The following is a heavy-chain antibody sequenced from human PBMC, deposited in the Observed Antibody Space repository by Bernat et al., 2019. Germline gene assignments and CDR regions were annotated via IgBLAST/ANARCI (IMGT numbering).Heavy chain of an antibody. J-gene: IGHJ1*01. CDR1: GFTFSSYA. CDR3: AKEGAAAQVEYFQS. Sequence: EVQLLESGGGLVQPGGSLRLSCAASGFTFSSYAMSWLRQAPGKGLHWVSSISAGGTTYYADPVKGRFTISRDNSKTTLYLQMNSLRAEDTAVYYCAKEGAAAQVEYFQSWGQGTLVIVSS. D-gene: IGHD2-15*01. V-gene: IGHV3-23*01. CDR2: ISAGGTT.